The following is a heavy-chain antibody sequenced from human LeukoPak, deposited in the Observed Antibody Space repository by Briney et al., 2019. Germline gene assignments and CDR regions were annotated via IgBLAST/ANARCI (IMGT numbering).Heavy chain of an antibody. D-gene: IGHD6-13*01. CDR3: ARRVYSSSWYYFDY. Sequence: GASLLLSSAASGFIIISDGMCWVRPPPGKGLEWGSAISGSGVNTYSAASVKGRFTISRDNSKNTLCLQMNTLTADDTAVYYCARRVYSSSWYYFDYWGQGTLVTVSS. CDR2: ISGSGVNT. V-gene: IGHV3-23*01. CDR1: GFIIISDG. J-gene: IGHJ4*02.